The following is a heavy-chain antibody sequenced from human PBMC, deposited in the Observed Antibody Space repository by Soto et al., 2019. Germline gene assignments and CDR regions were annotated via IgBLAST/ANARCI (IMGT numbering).Heavy chain of an antibody. D-gene: IGHD3-10*01. CDR2: IIPILGIA. J-gene: IGHJ2*01. Sequence: QVQLVQSGAGVRKPGSSVKFPGKPSGGTFNSNTITWCRQAPGQGLEWMGRIIPILGIANYAKKFQGRVTITADKSTSTAYMELSSLRSEDTAVYYCARDLGSYWYFDLWGRGTLVTVSS. CDR3: ARDLGSYWYFDL. V-gene: IGHV1-69*08. CDR1: GGTFNSNT.